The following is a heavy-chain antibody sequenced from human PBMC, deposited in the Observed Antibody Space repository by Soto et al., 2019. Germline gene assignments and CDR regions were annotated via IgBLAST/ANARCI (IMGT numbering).Heavy chain of an antibody. CDR2: INPNSGGT. V-gene: IGHV1-2*02. D-gene: IGHD2-2*02. Sequence: SEKVSCKASGYTFKGYYIYLLRQGPVQVLDLPGGINPNSGGTNYAQKFQGRVTVTRDTPTSTAYMELSRLTSDDTAVYYCARSLTEGYCTITGCYTRPLYGMDVWGQGTTVTVSS. CDR1: GYTFKGYY. J-gene: IGHJ6*02. CDR3: ARSLTEGYCTITGCYTRPLYGMDV.